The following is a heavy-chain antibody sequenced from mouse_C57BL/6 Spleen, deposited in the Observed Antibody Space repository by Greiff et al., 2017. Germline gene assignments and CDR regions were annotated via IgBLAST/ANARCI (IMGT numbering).Heavy chain of an antibody. J-gene: IGHJ1*03. CDR3: ARALITTVVAPHWYFDV. CDR1: GFTFSSYA. V-gene: IGHV5-4*03. D-gene: IGHD1-1*01. CDR2: ISDGGSYT. Sequence: EVMLVESGGGLVKPGGSLKLSCAASGFTFSSYAMSWVRQTPEKRLEWVATISDGGSYTYYPDNVKGRFTISRDNAKNNLYLQMSHLKSEDTAMYYCARALITTVVAPHWYFDVWGTGTTVTVSP.